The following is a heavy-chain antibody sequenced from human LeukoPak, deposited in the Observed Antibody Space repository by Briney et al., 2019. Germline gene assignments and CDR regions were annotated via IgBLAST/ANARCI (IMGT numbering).Heavy chain of an antibody. CDR3: AKEGTPQVSTWYDL. Sequence: GGSLRLSCAAPGFTLSPYGMHWVRQAPGKGLEWVAVISYEGGTQHYADSVKGRFIISRDNPRNTLYLQMNILRTEDTAVYYCAKEGTPQVSTWYDLWGQGTQVIVSS. CDR1: GFTLSPYG. D-gene: IGHD3-10*01. J-gene: IGHJ5*02. CDR2: ISYEGGTQ. V-gene: IGHV3-30*18.